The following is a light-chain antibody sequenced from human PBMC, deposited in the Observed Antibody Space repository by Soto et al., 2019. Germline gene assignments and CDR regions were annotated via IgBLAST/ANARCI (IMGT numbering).Light chain of an antibody. CDR1: QDINIY. Sequence: DIQMTQSPSSLFASVGDRVTITCQATQDINIYLNWYQQKPGKAPNLLIYDASNLEIGVPSRFRGSGSGTEFTLTISSLQPDDFETYYCQQLNASPLTFGQGTRLEIK. CDR2: DAS. CDR3: QQLNASPLT. J-gene: IGKJ5*01. V-gene: IGKV1-33*01.